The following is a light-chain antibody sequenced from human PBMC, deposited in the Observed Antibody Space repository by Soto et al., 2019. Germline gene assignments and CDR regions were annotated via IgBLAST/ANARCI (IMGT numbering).Light chain of an antibody. CDR2: SND. CDR1: SSNIGSNY. CDR3: ATWDDSLNGVV. Sequence: QSVLTQPPSASGTPGQRVTISCSGSSSNIGSNYVYWYQHLPGTAPKLLIFSNDERPSGVPDRFSGSKSGTSASLAISGLQSDDEADYYCATWDDSLNGVVFGGRTKVTVL. J-gene: IGLJ2*01. V-gene: IGLV1-44*01.